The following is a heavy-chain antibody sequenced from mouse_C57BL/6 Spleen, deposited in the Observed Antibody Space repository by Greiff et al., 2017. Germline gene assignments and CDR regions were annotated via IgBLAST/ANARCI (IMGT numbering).Heavy chain of an antibody. CDR2: IHPNSGST. Sequence: QVQLKQPGAELVKPGASVKLSCKASGYTFTSYWMHWVKQRPGQGLEWIGMIHPNSGSTNYNEKFKSKATLTVDKSSSTAYMQLSSLTSEDSAVYYCEGRGTERYLDYWGQGTTLTVSS. D-gene: IGHD3-3*01. J-gene: IGHJ2*01. CDR1: GYTFTSYW. V-gene: IGHV1-64*01. CDR3: EGRGTERYLDY.